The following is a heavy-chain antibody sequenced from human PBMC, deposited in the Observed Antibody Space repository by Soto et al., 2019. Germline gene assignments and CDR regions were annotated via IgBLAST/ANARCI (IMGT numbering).Heavy chain of an antibody. Sequence: XATLSLSCTVSGSSFTGGCYYWSGIRQPPGKGLEWIGFIIYNGATKYNPSLESRVTMSVDTSKNQFLLKLSSVTAADTALYYCERTPNGGSWAAWFWGQGTLVTVSS. J-gene: IGHJ4*02. CDR2: IIYNGAT. CDR3: ERTPNGGSWAAWF. V-gene: IGHV4-61*01. D-gene: IGHD2-15*01. CDR1: GSSFTGGCYY.